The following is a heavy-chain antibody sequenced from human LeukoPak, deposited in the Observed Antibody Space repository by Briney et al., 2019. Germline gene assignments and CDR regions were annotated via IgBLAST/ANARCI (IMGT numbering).Heavy chain of an antibody. J-gene: IGHJ5*02. CDR3: AREDFGGVNWFDP. D-gene: IGHD3-3*01. CDR2: ISSRSSTI. Sequence: GGSLRLSCAASGFTFSSYNMNWVRQAPGKGLEWVSYISSRSSTIHYADSVKGRFTISRDNAKNSLYLQMNSLRAEDTAVYYCAREDFGGVNWFDPWGRGTLVTVSS. CDR1: GFTFSSYN. V-gene: IGHV3-48*01.